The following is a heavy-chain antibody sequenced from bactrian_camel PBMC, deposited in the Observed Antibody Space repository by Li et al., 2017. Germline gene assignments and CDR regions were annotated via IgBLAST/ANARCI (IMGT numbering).Heavy chain of an antibody. V-gene: IGHV3S67*01. CDR2: LDSAGNT. CDR1: GFTFSRYV. J-gene: IGHJ4*01. Sequence: VQLVESGGGLVQPGGSLRLSCAASGFTFSRYVMSWVRQAPGKEREGVATLDSAGNTAYEDSVKGRFTISQDKGKALFLEMNSLKPDDTAMYYCAAASVPTPTQCHDRLRFDEYNYYGQGTQVTVS. CDR3: AAASVPTPTQCHDRLRFDEYNY.